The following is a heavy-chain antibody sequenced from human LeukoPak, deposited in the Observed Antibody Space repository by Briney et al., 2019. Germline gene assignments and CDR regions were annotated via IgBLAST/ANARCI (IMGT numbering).Heavy chain of an antibody. CDR3: AGSVEMATMGVDY. J-gene: IGHJ4*02. V-gene: IGHV1-69*05. Sequence: GASVKVSCKASGGTFSSYAISWVRQAPGQGLEWMGGIIPIFGTANYAQKFQGRVTITTDESTSTAYMELSSLRSEDTAVYYCAGSVEMATMGVDYWGQGTLVTVSS. CDR1: GGTFSSYA. CDR2: IIPIFGTA. D-gene: IGHD5-24*01.